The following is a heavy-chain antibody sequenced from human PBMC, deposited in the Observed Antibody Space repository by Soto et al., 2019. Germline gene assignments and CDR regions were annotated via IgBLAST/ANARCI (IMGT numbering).Heavy chain of an antibody. CDR1: GFTFSSYW. D-gene: IGHD3-3*01. J-gene: IGHJ4*02. V-gene: IGHV3-7*01. CDR2: IKQDGSEK. Sequence: GGSLRLSCAASGFTFSSYWMSWVRQAPGKGLEWVANIKQDGSEKYYVDSVKGRFTISRDNAKNSLYLQMNSLRAEDTAVYYCASMPYDFWSGYFDYWGQGTLVTVSS. CDR3: ASMPYDFWSGYFDY.